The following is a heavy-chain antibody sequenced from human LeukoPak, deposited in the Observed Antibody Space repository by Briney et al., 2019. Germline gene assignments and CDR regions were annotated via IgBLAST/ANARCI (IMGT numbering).Heavy chain of an antibody. CDR2: ISGSSGST. J-gene: IGHJ4*02. Sequence: GGSLRFSCAASGFTFSSYALSWVRQAPGKGLEWVSAISGSSGSTYYADSVKGRFTISRDNSKNTLYLQMNSLRAEDTATYYCAKSLGTYSFDYWGQGTLVTASS. D-gene: IGHD1-1*01. V-gene: IGHV3-23*01. CDR3: AKSLGTYSFDY. CDR1: GFTFSSYA.